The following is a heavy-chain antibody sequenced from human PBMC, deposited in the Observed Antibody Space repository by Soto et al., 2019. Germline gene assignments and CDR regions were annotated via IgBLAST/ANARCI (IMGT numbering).Heavy chain of an antibody. V-gene: IGHV4-34*01. Sequence: SETLSLTCAVYGGSFSGYYWSWIRQPPGKGLEWIGEINHSGSTNYNPSLKSRVTISVDTSKNQFSLKLSSVTAADTAVYYCARGRGVVVPAAIYYDYWGQGTLVTVSS. D-gene: IGHD2-2*02. CDR3: ARGRGVVVPAAIYYDY. CDR1: GGSFSGYY. J-gene: IGHJ4*02. CDR2: INHSGST.